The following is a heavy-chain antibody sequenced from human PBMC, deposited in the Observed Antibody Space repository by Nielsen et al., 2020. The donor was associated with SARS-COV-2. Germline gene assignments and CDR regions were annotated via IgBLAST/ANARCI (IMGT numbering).Heavy chain of an antibody. D-gene: IGHD5-12*01. CDR3: VRDFGGSSGYERDY. V-gene: IGHV3-64D*09. CDR2: LSSSEYST. Sequence: GGSLRLSCSASGFTFSTYAMHWVRQAPRKGLECVSSLSSSEYSTYYADSVKGRFTISRDNPKNTLYLQMSSLRPEDSGVYYCVRDFGGSSGYERDYWGQGTLVTVSS. CDR1: GFTFSTYA. J-gene: IGHJ4*02.